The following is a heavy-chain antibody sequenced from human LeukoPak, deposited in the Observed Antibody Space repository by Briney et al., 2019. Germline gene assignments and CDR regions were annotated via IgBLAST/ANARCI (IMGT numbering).Heavy chain of an antibody. D-gene: IGHD6-19*01. Sequence: PGGSLRLSCAVSGITFGSFWMSWVRQAPGKGLEWVANIKQDGSEKYYVDSVKDRFTISRDNAKNSVYLQMNSLRAEDTAVYYCATSSDWRFDYWGQGTLVTVSS. CDR3: ATSSDWRFDY. J-gene: IGHJ4*02. CDR2: IKQDGSEK. CDR1: GITFGSFW. V-gene: IGHV3-7*01.